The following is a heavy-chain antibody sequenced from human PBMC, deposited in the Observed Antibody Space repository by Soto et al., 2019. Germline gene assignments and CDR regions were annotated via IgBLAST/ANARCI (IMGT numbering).Heavy chain of an antibody. J-gene: IGHJ4*02. V-gene: IGHV4-34*01. CDR2: INHSGST. D-gene: IGHD7-27*01. Sequence: QVQLQQGGAGLLKPSETLSLTCAVYGGSFSGYYWSWIRQPPGKGLEWIGEINHSGSTNYNPSLKSRATISVDTAKNQFSLKLSSVTAADTAVYYCARGTEFGTAGEHDYWGQGTLVTVSS. CDR3: ARGTEFGTAGEHDY. CDR1: GGSFSGYY.